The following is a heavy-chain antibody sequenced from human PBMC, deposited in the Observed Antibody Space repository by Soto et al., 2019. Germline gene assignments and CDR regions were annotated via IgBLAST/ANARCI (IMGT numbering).Heavy chain of an antibody. Sequence: QVQLVQSGAEVKKPGASVTVSCKASGYTFTSYAMHWVRQAPGQRLEWMGWINAGNGNTKYSQKFQGRVTITRDTSASTAYMELSSLRSEDTAVYYCARAIPSSSWGHRYYYYYGMDVWGQGTTVTVSS. CDR1: GYTFTSYA. D-gene: IGHD6-13*01. CDR2: INAGNGNT. CDR3: ARAIPSSSWGHRYYYYYGMDV. V-gene: IGHV1-3*01. J-gene: IGHJ6*02.